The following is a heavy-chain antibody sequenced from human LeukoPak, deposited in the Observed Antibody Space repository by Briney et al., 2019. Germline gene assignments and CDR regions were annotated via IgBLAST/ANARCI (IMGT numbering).Heavy chain of an antibody. CDR2: TSYDGGSS. Sequence: GGSLRLSCVASGFMFSNSGMHWIRQAPGKGLEWVAITSYDGGSSSYTDSVKGRFTISRDNSKNTLYLQMNSLRAEDTAVYYCASLRAVTSSFDYWGQGTLVTVSS. CDR3: ASLRAVTSSFDY. CDR1: GFMFSNSG. J-gene: IGHJ4*02. V-gene: IGHV3-30*04. D-gene: IGHD4-17*01.